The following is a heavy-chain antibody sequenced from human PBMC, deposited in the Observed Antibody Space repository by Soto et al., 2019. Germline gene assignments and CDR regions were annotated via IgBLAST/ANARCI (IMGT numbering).Heavy chain of an antibody. D-gene: IGHD1-1*01. V-gene: IGHV4-4*07. CDR1: GGSISSYY. J-gene: IGHJ5*02. CDR2: IYTSGIT. CDR3: ARDGTKTLRDWFDP. Sequence: SETLSLTCTVSGGSISSYYWSWIRQPAGKGLEWIGRIYTSGITNYNPSLKSRVTMSVDTSKNQFSLKLSSVTAADTAVYYCARDGTKTLRDWFDPWGQGISVTVSS.